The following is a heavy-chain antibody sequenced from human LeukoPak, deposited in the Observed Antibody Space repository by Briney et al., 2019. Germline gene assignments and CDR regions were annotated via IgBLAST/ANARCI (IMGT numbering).Heavy chain of an antibody. CDR3: ARGVCSGGSCYTYFDY. J-gene: IGHJ4*02. CDR1: GGSISSYY. Sequence: SETLSLTCTVSGGSISSYYWSWIRQPAGKGLEWIGRIYTSGSANYNPSLKSRVTMSVDTSKNQFSLKLSSVTAADTAVYYCARGVCSGGSCYTYFDYWGQGTLVTVSS. CDR2: IYTSGSA. D-gene: IGHD2-15*01. V-gene: IGHV4-4*07.